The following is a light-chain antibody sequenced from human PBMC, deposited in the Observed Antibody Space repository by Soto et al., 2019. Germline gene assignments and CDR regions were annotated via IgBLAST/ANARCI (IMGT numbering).Light chain of an antibody. V-gene: IGLV1-40*01. CDR2: GDS. CDR1: SSNIGAGHD. CDR3: QCYDSSLRGV. Sequence: QSVLTQPPSVSGAPGQRVTISCTGSSSNIGAGHDVHWYQQLPGTAPKLLIYGDSNRPSGVPDRFSGSKSGTSASLAITGLQTEDEADYYCQCYDSSLRGVFGGGTKLTVL. J-gene: IGLJ2*01.